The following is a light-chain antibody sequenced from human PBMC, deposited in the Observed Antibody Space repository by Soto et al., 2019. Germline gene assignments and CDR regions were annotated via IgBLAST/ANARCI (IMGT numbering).Light chain of an antibody. V-gene: IGLV2-14*01. CDR3: TSYTSSSSQV. Sequence: QSVLTQPASVSGSPGQSITISCTGTSSDVGGYIYVSWYQHHPGKAPKLMIYEVSNRPSGVSNRFSGSKSGNTASLTISGLQAEDEADYYCTSYTSSSSQVFGPGTKVTVL. J-gene: IGLJ1*01. CDR1: SSDVGGYIY. CDR2: EVS.